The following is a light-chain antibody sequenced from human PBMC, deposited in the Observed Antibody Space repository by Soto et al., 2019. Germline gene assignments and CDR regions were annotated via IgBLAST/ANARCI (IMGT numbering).Light chain of an antibody. CDR2: DAS. V-gene: IGKV3-20*01. Sequence: EIVLTQSPGTLSLSPGERATLSCRASETVTYLAWYQQKPGQAPRLLIYDASIRATGTPDRFRGSGYDTDFTLSISRLEPEDSAVYFCQQYGNSPKFTFGPGTKV. CDR3: QQYGNSPKFT. CDR1: ETVTY. J-gene: IGKJ3*01.